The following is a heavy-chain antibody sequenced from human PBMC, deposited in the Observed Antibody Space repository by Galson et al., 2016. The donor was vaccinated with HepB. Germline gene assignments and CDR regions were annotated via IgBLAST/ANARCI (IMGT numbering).Heavy chain of an antibody. CDR1: GYTFTNND. V-gene: IGHV1-8*01. CDR3: ARGLRIVGASTYRFDY. CDR2: MNPKSGNT. J-gene: IGHJ4*02. Sequence: SVKVSCKASGYTFTNNDINWVRQATGQGLEWMGWMNPKSGNTGYEQKFQGRVTMTRNSSLGTAYMDLSSLTSEDTAVYYCARGLRIVGASTYRFDYCGQGTPVSVSS. D-gene: IGHD1-26*01.